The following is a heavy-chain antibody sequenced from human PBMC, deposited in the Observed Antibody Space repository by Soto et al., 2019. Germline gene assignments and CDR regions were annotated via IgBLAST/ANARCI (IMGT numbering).Heavy chain of an antibody. V-gene: IGHV4-31*03. CDR1: GASISSGGYY. D-gene: IGHD6-6*01. Sequence: TLSLNCTVSGASISSGGYYWTWIRQHPGKGLEWIGYIYYSGITYYNPSLKSRVTISVDTSKNQFSLNLSSVTAADTAVYYCARQGSSSIYYYGMDVWGPGTTVTVSS. CDR3: ARQGSSSIYYYGMDV. CDR2: IYYSGIT. J-gene: IGHJ6*02.